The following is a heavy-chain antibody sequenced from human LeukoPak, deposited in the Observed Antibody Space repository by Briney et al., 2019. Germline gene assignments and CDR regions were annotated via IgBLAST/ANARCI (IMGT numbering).Heavy chain of an antibody. CDR1: GGSISSYY. V-gene: IGHV4-59*01. Sequence: PSETLSLTCTVSGGSISSYYWSWIRQPPGKGLEWIGYIYYSGSTNYNPSLKSRVTISVDTSKNQFSLKLSSVTAADTAVYYCARRNFDGLDAFDIWGQGTMVTVSS. D-gene: IGHD3-9*01. J-gene: IGHJ3*02. CDR3: ARRNFDGLDAFDI. CDR2: IYYSGST.